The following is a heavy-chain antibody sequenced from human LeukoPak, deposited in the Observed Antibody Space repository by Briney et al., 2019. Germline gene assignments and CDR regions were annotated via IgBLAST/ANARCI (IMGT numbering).Heavy chain of an antibody. Sequence: GGSLRLSCAASGFTFSSYGMSWVPQAPGKGLEWVSAISGSGGSSYYADSVRGRFTISRDNSKNTLYLQMNSLRAEDTAVYDCAKDTKLPGIAVAGTFDYWGQGTLVTVSS. CDR1: GFTFSSYG. V-gene: IGHV3-23*01. D-gene: IGHD6-19*01. CDR2: ISGSGGSS. CDR3: AKDTKLPGIAVAGTFDY. J-gene: IGHJ4*02.